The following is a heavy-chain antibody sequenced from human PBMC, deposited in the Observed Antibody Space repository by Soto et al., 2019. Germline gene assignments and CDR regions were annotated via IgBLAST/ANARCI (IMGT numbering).Heavy chain of an antibody. CDR3: ATDYSGAWSKD. CDR2: MNPNSGNT. Sequence: QVQLVQSGAEVKKPGASVKVSCTASGYTFTSYDINWVRQATGQGLEWMGWMNPNSGNTGYAQTFQRTVTMTRNTSISTAFRELCRLRSEDTAVYYCATDYSGAWSKDWCQGDLVTVSS. CDR1: GYTFTSYD. V-gene: IGHV1-8*01. D-gene: IGHD6-19*01. J-gene: IGHJ4*02.